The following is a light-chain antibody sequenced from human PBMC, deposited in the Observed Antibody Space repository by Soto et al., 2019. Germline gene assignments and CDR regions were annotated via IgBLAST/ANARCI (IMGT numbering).Light chain of an antibody. V-gene: IGLV2-14*03. J-gene: IGLJ2*01. CDR1: SSDIGIYNY. Sequence: QSALTQPASVSGSPAQSITISCTGTSSDIGIYNYVSWYQHHPGKAPKLMIYGVSHRPSGVSDRFSGSKSGKTASLTISGLQAEDEADYYCASYTSSNTVVFGGGTKLTVL. CDR2: GVS. CDR3: ASYTSSNTVV.